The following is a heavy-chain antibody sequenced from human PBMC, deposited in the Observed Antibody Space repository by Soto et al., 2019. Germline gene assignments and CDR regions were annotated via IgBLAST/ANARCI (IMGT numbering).Heavy chain of an antibody. Sequence: QVQLVQSGAEVKKPGSSVKVSCKASGGTFSSYAISWVRQAPGQVLEWMGGIIPIFGTAHYAQKFKGRVTITADKSTSTAYMELSSLRSEDTAVYYCAREVMATKPHYYGMDVWGQGTTVTVSS. D-gene: IGHD2-21*01. CDR3: AREVMATKPHYYGMDV. CDR1: GGTFSSYA. J-gene: IGHJ6*02. V-gene: IGHV1-69*06. CDR2: IIPIFGTA.